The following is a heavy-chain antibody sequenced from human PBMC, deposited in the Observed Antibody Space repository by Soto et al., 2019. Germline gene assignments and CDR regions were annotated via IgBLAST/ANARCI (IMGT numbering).Heavy chain of an antibody. V-gene: IGHV3-23*01. Sequence: RRLSCAASGFTFSSYAMSWVRQAPGKGLEWVSAISGSGGSTYYADSVKGRFTISRDNSKNTLYLQMNSLRAEDTAVYYCAKVVEGYYDSSSFDYWGQGTLVTVSS. D-gene: IGHD3-22*01. CDR1: GFTFSSYA. CDR3: AKVVEGYYDSSSFDY. J-gene: IGHJ4*02. CDR2: ISGSGGST.